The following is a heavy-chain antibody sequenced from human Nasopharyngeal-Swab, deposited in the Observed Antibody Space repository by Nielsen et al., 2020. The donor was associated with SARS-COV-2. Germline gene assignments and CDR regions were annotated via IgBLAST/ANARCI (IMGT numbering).Heavy chain of an antibody. CDR3: AKGWQWLVRDAFDI. J-gene: IGHJ3*02. Sequence: GESLKISCAASGFTFSSYAMSWVRQAPGKGLEWVSAISGSGGSTYYADSVKGRFTISRDNSKNTLYLQMNSLRAEDTAVYYCAKGWQWLVRDAFDIWGQGTTVTVSS. D-gene: IGHD6-19*01. CDR1: GFTFSSYA. CDR2: ISGSGGST. V-gene: IGHV3-23*01.